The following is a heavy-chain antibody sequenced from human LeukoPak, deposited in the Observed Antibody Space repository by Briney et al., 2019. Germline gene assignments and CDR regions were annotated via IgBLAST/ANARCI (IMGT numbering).Heavy chain of an antibody. CDR2: INPSGGST. Sequence: ASVKVSCKASGYTFTSYYMHWVRQAPGQGLEWMGIINPSGGSTSYAQKFQGRVTMTRDMSTSTVYMEPSSLRSEDTAVYYRARDGYGGSFLGYWGQGTLVTVSS. CDR1: GYTFTSYY. D-gene: IGHD1-26*01. V-gene: IGHV1-46*01. J-gene: IGHJ4*02. CDR3: ARDGYGGSFLGY.